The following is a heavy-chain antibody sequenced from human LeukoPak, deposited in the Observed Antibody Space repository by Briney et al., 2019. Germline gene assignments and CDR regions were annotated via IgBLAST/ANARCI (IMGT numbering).Heavy chain of an antibody. J-gene: IGHJ4*02. CDR2: ISSSSSYI. CDR3: ARARERAIDY. D-gene: IGHD5-12*01. V-gene: IGHV3-21*01. Sequence: PGGSLRLSCAASGFTFSSYSMNWVRQAPGKGLEWVSSISSSSSYIYYADSVKSRFTISRDNAKNSLYLQMNSLRAEDTAVYYCARARERAIDYWGQGTLVTVSS. CDR1: GFTFSSYS.